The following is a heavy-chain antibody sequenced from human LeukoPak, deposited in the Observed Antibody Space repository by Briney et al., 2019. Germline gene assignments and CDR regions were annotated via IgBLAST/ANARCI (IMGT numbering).Heavy chain of an antibody. V-gene: IGHV3-66*02. CDR3: VTRYSRSPRCYRGAFAM. J-gene: IGHJ3*02. Sequence: GGSLRLACAASGFTVSSSYMSWVRQAAGKGLAWVARIYSGGDTYYADSVKGRFTSSRDNSKNTLYLQMDSLRAEHTAVDYGVTRYSRSPRCYRGAFAMSSQGTIATASS. CDR1: GFTVSSSY. CDR2: IYSGGDT. D-gene: IGHD2-2*01.